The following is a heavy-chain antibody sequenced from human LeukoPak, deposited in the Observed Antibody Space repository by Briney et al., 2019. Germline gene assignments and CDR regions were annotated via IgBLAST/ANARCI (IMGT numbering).Heavy chain of an antibody. Sequence: GGSLRLSCAASGFTFSSYGMHWVRQAPGKGLEWVAVIWYDGSNKYYADSVKGRFTISGDNSKNTLYLQMNSLRAEDTAVYYCARRNQWELLDYYYYYGMDVWGQGTTVTVSS. CDR2: IWYDGSNK. CDR3: ARRNQWELLDYYYYYGMDV. J-gene: IGHJ6*02. D-gene: IGHD1-26*01. V-gene: IGHV3-33*01. CDR1: GFTFSSYG.